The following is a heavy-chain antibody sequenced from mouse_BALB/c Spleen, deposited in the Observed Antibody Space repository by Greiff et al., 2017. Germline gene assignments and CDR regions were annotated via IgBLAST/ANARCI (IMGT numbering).Heavy chain of an antibody. CDR1: GFSLTSYG. Sequence: VQLQQSGPGLVQPSQSLSITCTVSGFSLTSYGVHWVRQSPGKGLEWLGVIWSGGSTDYNAAFISRLSISKDNSKSQVFFKMNSLQANDTAIYYCATSFIYYDYDPFAYWGQGTLVTVSA. V-gene: IGHV2-2*02. CDR3: ATSFIYYDYDPFAY. CDR2: IWSGGST. D-gene: IGHD2-4*01. J-gene: IGHJ3*01.